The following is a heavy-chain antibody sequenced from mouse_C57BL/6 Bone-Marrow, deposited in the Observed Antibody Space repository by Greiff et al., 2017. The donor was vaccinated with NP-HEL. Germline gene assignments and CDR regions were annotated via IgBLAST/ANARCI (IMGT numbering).Heavy chain of an antibody. CDR3: ARSNFTTGVPTGFAY. CDR2: INPNNGGT. J-gene: IGHJ3*01. V-gene: IGHV1-18*01. Sequence: VQLQQSGPELVKPGASVKIPCKASGYTFTDYNMDWVKQSHGKSLEWIGDINPNNGGTIYNQKFKGKATLTVDKSSSTAYMELRSLTSEDTAVYDCARSNFTTGVPTGFAYWGQGTLVTVSA. CDR1: GYTFTDYN. D-gene: IGHD1-1*01.